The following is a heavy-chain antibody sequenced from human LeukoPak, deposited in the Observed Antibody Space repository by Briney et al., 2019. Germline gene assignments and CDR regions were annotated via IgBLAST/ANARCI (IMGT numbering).Heavy chain of an antibody. V-gene: IGHV1-2*02. Sequence: GASVKVSCKASGYTFTGYYMNWVRQAPGQGLEWMGWFNSDSGFTKYAQKFQGRVTMTRDTSITTVYMDLTRLTSDDTAVYYCARNFDMKGFDPWGQGTLVTVSS. J-gene: IGHJ5*02. CDR1: GYTFTGYY. CDR2: FNSDSGFT. CDR3: ARNFDMKGFDP. D-gene: IGHD3-9*01.